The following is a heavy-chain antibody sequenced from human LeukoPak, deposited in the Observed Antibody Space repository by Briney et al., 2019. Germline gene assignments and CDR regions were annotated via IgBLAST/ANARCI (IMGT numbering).Heavy chain of an antibody. CDR3: ARVPDMAVAVSYGMDV. V-gene: IGHV3-21*01. CDR1: GFTFSSYS. D-gene: IGHD6-19*01. Sequence: PGGSLRLSCAASGFTFSSYSMNWVRQAPGKGLEWVSSISSSSSYIYYADSVKDRFTISRDNAKNSLYLQMNSLRAEGTAVYYCARVPDMAVAVSYGMDVWGQGTTVTVSS. CDR2: ISSSSSYI. J-gene: IGHJ6*02.